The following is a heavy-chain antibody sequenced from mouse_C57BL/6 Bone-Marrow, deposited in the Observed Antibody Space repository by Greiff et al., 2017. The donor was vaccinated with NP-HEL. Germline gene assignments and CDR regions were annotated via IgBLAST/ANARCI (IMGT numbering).Heavy chain of an antibody. V-gene: IGHV2-2*01. D-gene: IGHD2-5*01. Sequence: VQLKQSGPGLVQPSQSLSITCTVSGFSLTSYGVHWVRQSPGKGLEWLGVIWSGGSTDYNAAFIYRLSISKDNSKSQVFFKMNSLQADDTAIYYCARDSNYDAMDYWGQGTSVTVSS. J-gene: IGHJ4*01. CDR2: IWSGGST. CDR1: GFSLTSYG. CDR3: ARDSNYDAMDY.